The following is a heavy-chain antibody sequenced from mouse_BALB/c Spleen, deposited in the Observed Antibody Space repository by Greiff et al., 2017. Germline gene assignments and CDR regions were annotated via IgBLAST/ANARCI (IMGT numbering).Heavy chain of an antibody. J-gene: IGHJ4*01. Sequence: EVKLQESGGGLVQPGGSLKLSCAASGFTFSSYTMSWVRQTPEKRLEWVAYISNGGGSTYYPDTVKGRFTISRDNAKNTLYLQMSSLKSEDTAMYYCARQRSGYAMDYWGQGTSVTVSS. D-gene: IGHD3-1*01. CDR3: ARQRSGYAMDY. CDR1: GFTFSSYT. CDR2: ISNGGGST. V-gene: IGHV5-12-2*01.